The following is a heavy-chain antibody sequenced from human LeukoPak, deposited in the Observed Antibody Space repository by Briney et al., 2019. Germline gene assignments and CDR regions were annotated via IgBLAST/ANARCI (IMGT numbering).Heavy chain of an antibody. D-gene: IGHD2-2*01. CDR2: VNESGDT. V-gene: IGHV4-34*01. Sequence: PSDTLSLTCGVYGGSFSNYFWTGIRQSPAKGLEWVGEVNESGDTDYNPSLKRRANISIDTSRSQFSLTLSSVTAADTAMYYCARVVGIAVVPGATEDNYFDPWGQGTQVTVSS. CDR1: GGSFSNYF. CDR3: ARVVGIAVVPGATEDNYFDP. J-gene: IGHJ5*02.